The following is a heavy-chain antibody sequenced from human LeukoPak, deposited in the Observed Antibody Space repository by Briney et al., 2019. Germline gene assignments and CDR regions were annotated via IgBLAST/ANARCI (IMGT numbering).Heavy chain of an antibody. CDR2: IPNTGTT. Sequence: SETLSLTCTVSGGSISSYYWSWIRQPPGKGLEWIGYIPNTGTTNYNPSLKSRVTISADTSKNQFSLRLSSVTAADTALYYCARSNVLRGVVITDYYFDYWGQGTLVTVSS. CDR3: ARSNVLRGVVITDYYFDY. D-gene: IGHD3-10*01. J-gene: IGHJ4*02. V-gene: IGHV4-59*01. CDR1: GGSISSYY.